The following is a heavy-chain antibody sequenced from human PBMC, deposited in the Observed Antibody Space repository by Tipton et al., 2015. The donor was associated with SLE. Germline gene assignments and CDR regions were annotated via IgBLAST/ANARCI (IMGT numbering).Heavy chain of an antibody. D-gene: IGHD3-22*01. J-gene: IGHJ4*02. CDR3: ARGGKYYDTGRFFDY. CDR1: GGSISSHY. Sequence: TLSLTCTVSGGSISSHYWSWIRRPPGKALEWIAYINYSGSTNYNPSLKSRVTMSVDTSKNQFSLKLSSVTAADTAVYYCARGGKYYDTGRFFDYWGQGTLVTVSS. V-gene: IGHV4-59*11. CDR2: INYSGST.